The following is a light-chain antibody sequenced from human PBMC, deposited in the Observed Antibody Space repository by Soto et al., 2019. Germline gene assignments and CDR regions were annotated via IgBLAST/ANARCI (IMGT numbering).Light chain of an antibody. J-gene: IGKJ4*01. V-gene: IGKV3-15*01. CDR2: GVS. CDR3: QQYHDWPLT. Sequence: EIVMTQSPATLSVSPGERVTLSCRASQSLSSHLAWYQQKPGQAPGLLIYGVSIRATGVPTRFSGSASGTEFTLTISSLLSEDFAVYYCQQYHDWPLTFGGGTKVEIK. CDR1: QSLSSH.